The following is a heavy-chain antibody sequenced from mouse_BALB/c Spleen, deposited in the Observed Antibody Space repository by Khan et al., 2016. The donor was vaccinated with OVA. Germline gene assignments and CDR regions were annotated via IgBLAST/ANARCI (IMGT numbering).Heavy chain of an antibody. Sequence: VQLQESGPGLVAPSQSLSITCTVSGFALTSYGVHWVRQPPGKGLEWLGVIWAGGGTNYNSALMSRLTISKDNSKSQVFLKMNSLQTDDTAMYYCARFHDGYYYNVDYWGQGTSVTVSS. D-gene: IGHD2-3*01. CDR2: IWAGGGT. CDR3: ARFHDGYYYNVDY. V-gene: IGHV2-9*02. J-gene: IGHJ4*01. CDR1: GFALTSYG.